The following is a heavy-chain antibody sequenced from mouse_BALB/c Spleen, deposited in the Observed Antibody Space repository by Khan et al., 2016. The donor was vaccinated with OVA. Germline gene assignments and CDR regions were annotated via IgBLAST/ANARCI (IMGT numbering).Heavy chain of an antibody. CDR1: GFSLTTYG. Sequence: QVQLKQSGPGLVRPSQTLSITCTVSGFSLTTYGVHWVRQSPGKGLEWLGVIRSAGKTDYNAAFISRLSITKDNSKSQVLFKMNSLQADDTAMYYGARNSYMYGFTYWGQGTLVTGSA. D-gene: IGHD2-14*01. CDR3: ARNSYMYGFTY. J-gene: IGHJ3*01. CDR2: IRSAGKT. V-gene: IGHV2-2*01.